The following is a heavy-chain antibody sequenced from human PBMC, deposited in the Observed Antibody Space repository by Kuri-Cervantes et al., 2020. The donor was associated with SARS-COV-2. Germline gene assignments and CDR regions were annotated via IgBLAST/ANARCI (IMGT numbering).Heavy chain of an antibody. CDR3: TRDTHSWFRYDY. Sequence: GGSLRLSCAASGFNVNSNYMGWVRQAPGKGLEWVSVIHPDGTIFYADSVKGRFIVSRDNSKNTLDLQMNSLRAEDTAMYYCTRDTHSWFRYDYWGQGALVTASS. D-gene: IGHD6-13*01. CDR2: IHPDGTI. J-gene: IGHJ4*02. V-gene: IGHV3-66*01. CDR1: GFNVNSNY.